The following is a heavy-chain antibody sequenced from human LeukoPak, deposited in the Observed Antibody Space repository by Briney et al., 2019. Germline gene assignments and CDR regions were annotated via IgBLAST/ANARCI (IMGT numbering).Heavy chain of an antibody. J-gene: IGHJ4*02. D-gene: IGHD3-22*01. CDR2: IYYSGST. Sequence: PSETLSLTCTVSGGFISSRSYYWGWIRKPPGKGLEWIGSIYYSGSTYYNPSLKSRVTISVDTSKNQFALTLSSVTAADTAVYYCARQGRLLLQYYFDYWGQGTLVTVSS. CDR3: ARQGRLLLQYYFDY. CDR1: GGFISSRSYY. V-gene: IGHV4-39*01.